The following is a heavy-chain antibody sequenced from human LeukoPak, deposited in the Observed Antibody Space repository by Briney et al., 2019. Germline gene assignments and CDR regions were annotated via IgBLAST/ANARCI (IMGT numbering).Heavy chain of an antibody. CDR3: ARAVVVPAAMLDYFDY. CDR1: GYSISSGYY. D-gene: IGHD2-2*01. CDR2: IYHSGST. V-gene: IGHV4-38-2*02. J-gene: IGHJ4*02. Sequence: SETLSLTCTVSGYSISSGYYWGWIRQPPGKGLEWIGSIYHSGSTYYSPSLKSRVTISVDTSKNQFSLKLSSVTAADTAVYYCARAVVVPAAMLDYFDYWGQGTLVTVSS.